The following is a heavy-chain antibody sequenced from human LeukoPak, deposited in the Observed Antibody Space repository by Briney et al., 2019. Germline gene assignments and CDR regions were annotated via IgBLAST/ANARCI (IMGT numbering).Heavy chain of an antibody. J-gene: IGHJ1*01. CDR2: ISGSGGST. CDR3: AKDLLAVAGIDEYFLH. CDR1: GFTFSSYA. V-gene: IGHV3-23*01. Sequence: PGGSLRLSCAASGFTFSSYAMSWVRQAPGKGLEWVSAISGSGGSTYYADSVKGRFTISRDNSKNPLYLQMNSLRAEDTAVYYCAKDLLAVAGIDEYFLHWGQGTLVTVSS. D-gene: IGHD6-19*01.